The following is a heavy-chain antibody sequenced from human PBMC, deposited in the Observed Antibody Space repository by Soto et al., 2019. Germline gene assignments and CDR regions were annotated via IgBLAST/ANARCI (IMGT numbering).Heavy chain of an antibody. CDR1: GYTFTSYD. CDR3: ARVFGRPLGGYDTNIDY. CDR2: MNPNSGNT. Sequence: ASVKVSCKASGYTFTSYDINWVRQATGQGLEWMGWMNPNSGNTGYAQKFQGRVTMTRNTSISTAYLELSSLRSEDTAVYYCARVFGRPLGGYDTNIDYWGQGTLVTVSP. J-gene: IGHJ4*02. V-gene: IGHV1-8*01. D-gene: IGHD5-12*01.